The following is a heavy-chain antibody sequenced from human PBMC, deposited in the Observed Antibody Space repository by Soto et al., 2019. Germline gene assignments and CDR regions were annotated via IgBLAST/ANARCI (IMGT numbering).Heavy chain of an antibody. Sequence: PGGSLRLSCAASGFTFSSYSMNWVRQAPGKGLEWVSSISSSSSYIYYADSVKGRFTISRDNAKNSLYLQMNSLRAEDTTVYYCARDWRYYDSSGSPSDAFDIWGQGTMVTVSS. D-gene: IGHD3-22*01. CDR3: ARDWRYYDSSGSPSDAFDI. V-gene: IGHV3-21*01. CDR2: ISSSSSYI. J-gene: IGHJ3*02. CDR1: GFTFSSYS.